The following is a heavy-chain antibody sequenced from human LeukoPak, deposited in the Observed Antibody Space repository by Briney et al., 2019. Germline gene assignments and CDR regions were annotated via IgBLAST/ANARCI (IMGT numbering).Heavy chain of an antibody. J-gene: IGHJ6*02. CDR3: ARGLGSTMIVVADYYGMDV. CDR2: IWYDGSNK. Sequence: GGSLRLSCAASGFTFSSYGMHWVRQAPGKGLEWVAVIWYDGSNKYYADSVKGRFTISRDNSKNTLYLQMNSLRAEDTAVYYCARGLGSTMIVVADYYGMDVWGQGTTVTVSS. V-gene: IGHV3-33*01. D-gene: IGHD3-22*01. CDR1: GFTFSSYG.